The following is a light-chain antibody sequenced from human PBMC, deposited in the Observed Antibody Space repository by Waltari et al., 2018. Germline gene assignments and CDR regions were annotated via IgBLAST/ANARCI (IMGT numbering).Light chain of an antibody. Sequence: QSALTQPASVSGSPGQSITISCTGTSSDVGSYNLVSWYQQHPGKAPKLMIYEGTKRPSGVSNRFSGSKSGNTASLTISGLQAEDGADYCCCSYASNSPHVVIGGGTKLTVL. V-gene: IGLV2-23*01. CDR1: SSDVGSYNL. J-gene: IGLJ2*01. CDR3: CSYASNSPHVV. CDR2: EGT.